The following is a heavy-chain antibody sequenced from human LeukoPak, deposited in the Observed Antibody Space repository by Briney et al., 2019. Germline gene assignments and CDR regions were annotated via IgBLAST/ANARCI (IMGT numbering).Heavy chain of an antibody. Sequence: GASVKVSCKASGYSFTNYGISWVRQAPRQGPEWMGWINPNSGDTNYAQKFQGRVTMTRDTSINTAYMELSRLTSDDTAVYYCARDQYAWGDALDIWGQGTMVTVSS. D-gene: IGHD7-27*01. CDR2: INPNSGDT. J-gene: IGHJ3*02. V-gene: IGHV1-2*02. CDR1: GYSFTNYG. CDR3: ARDQYAWGDALDI.